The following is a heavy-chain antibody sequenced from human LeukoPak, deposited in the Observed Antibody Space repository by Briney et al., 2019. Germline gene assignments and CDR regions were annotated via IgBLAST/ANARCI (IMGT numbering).Heavy chain of an antibody. J-gene: IGHJ4*02. CDR2: ITSTSSYI. CDR1: GFTFSTYN. Sequence: GGSLRLSCAASGFTFSTYNMHWVRQAPGTGLEWVSSITSTSSYIYSADSVKGRFTISRDNAKNSLYLQMNSLRAEDTAIYYCARDSTGYGYWGQGTLVTVSS. V-gene: IGHV3-21*01. CDR3: ARDSTGYGY. D-gene: IGHD2-8*02.